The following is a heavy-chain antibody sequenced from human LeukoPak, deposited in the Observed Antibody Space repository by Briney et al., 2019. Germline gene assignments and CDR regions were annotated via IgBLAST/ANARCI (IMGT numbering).Heavy chain of an antibody. V-gene: IGHV4-59*01. CDR1: GGSISSYY. D-gene: IGHD6-19*01. CDR2: IYYSGST. CDR3: ARASQQWLDIDY. Sequence: SETLSLTCTVSGGSISSYYWSWIRQSPGKGLEWIGYIYYSGSTNYNPSLKSRVTISVDTSKNQFSLKLSSVTAADTAVYYCARASQQWLDIDYWGQGTLVTVSS. J-gene: IGHJ4*02.